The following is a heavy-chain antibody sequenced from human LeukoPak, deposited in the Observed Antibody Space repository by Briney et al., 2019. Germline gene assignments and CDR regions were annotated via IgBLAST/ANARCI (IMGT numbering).Heavy chain of an antibody. V-gene: IGHV4-39*01. D-gene: IGHD3-10*01. CDR3: ARQGSMTRGGYWLDP. CDR1: GASINTTNSY. CDR2: IHYTGRT. J-gene: IGHJ5*02. Sequence: NPSETLSLTCTVSGASINTTNSYWAWIRQPPGKGLESIGNIHYTGRTYSNASLNSRVTISVDTSKNQFSLKLTSVSAADTAVYYCARQGSMTRGGYWLDPWGRGTLVIVSS.